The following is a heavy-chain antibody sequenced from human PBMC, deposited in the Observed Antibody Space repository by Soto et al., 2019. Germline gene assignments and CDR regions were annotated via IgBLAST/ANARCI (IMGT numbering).Heavy chain of an antibody. CDR1: GGSISSYY. CDR3: ARDRHCGGDCYYFDY. J-gene: IGHJ4*02. Sequence: SETLSLTCTVSGGSISSYYWSWIRQPPGKGLEWIGYIYYSGSTNYNPSLKSRVTISVDTSKNQFSLKLSSVTAADTAVYYCARDRHCGGDCYYFDYWGQGTLVTVS. D-gene: IGHD2-21*02. CDR2: IYYSGST. V-gene: IGHV4-59*01.